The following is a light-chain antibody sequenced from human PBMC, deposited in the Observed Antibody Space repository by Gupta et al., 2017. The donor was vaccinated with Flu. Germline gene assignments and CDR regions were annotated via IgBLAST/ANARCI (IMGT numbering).Light chain of an antibody. Sequence: DIQMTQPPSTLAASVGDRVSITCRATENITSWLAWYQQKPGKAPNFVIYKGSGLEGGVPSRFSGSGSETXFTLTIXSLQPDDFATYYCQHGNYDSWTFGXGTRV. CDR3: QHGNYDSWT. J-gene: IGKJ1*01. V-gene: IGKV1-5*03. CDR1: ENITSW. CDR2: KGS.